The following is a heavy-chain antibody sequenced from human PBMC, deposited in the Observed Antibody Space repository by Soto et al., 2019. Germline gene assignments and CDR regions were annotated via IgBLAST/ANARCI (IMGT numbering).Heavy chain of an antibody. Sequence: GGSLRLSCAASGFKFSNYAMSWVRQAPGKGLEWVSLISATGGGTYYADSVKGRFTISRDNSHNTLYLQVHSLTAEDTAVYYCAKDRRAGGNSAFYFDFWGPGAQVTVSS. J-gene: IGHJ4*02. CDR2: ISATGGGT. D-gene: IGHD3-16*01. CDR3: AKDRRAGGNSAFYFDF. V-gene: IGHV3-23*01. CDR1: GFKFSNYA.